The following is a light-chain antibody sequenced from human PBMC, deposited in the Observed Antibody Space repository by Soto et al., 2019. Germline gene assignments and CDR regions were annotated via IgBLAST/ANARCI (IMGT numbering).Light chain of an antibody. CDR3: VLYMGGGIWV. Sequence: QTVVTQEPSVSVSPGGTVTLTCGLSSGSVSTNYYPSWYQQTPGQAPRTLIYSTNTRSSGVPDRFSGSILGNKAALTITGAQADDESNYYCVLYMGGGIWVFGGGTKLTVL. CDR1: SGSVSTNYY. CDR2: STN. J-gene: IGLJ3*02. V-gene: IGLV8-61*01.